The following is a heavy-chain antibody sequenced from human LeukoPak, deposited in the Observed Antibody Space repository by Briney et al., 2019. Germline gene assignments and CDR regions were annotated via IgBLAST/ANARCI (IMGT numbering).Heavy chain of an antibody. D-gene: IGHD6-13*01. V-gene: IGHV4-31*03. CDR3: ARRRAYSSSGGGFDF. CDR2: IYNSGST. CDR1: GGSISSGGYY. Sequence: SETLSLTCTVSGGSISSGGYYWNWIRQHPGRGLEWIGDIYNSGSTSYNPSLKSRVTTSVDTSKKQFSLNLTSVTAADTAMYYCARRRAYSSSGGGFDFWGRGTLVTVSS. J-gene: IGHJ2*01.